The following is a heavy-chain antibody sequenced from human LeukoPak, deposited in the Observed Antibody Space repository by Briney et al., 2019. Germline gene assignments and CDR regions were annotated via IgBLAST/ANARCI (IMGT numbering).Heavy chain of an antibody. Sequence: ASVKVSCKASGYTFTGYYMHWVRQAPGQGLEWMGRINPNSGGTNYAQKFRGRVTMTRDTSISTAYMELSRLRSDDTAVYYCARTYYYDSSGYYGDAFDIWGQGTMVTVSS. J-gene: IGHJ3*02. CDR2: INPNSGGT. D-gene: IGHD3-22*01. V-gene: IGHV1-2*06. CDR1: GYTFTGYY. CDR3: ARTYYYDSSGYYGDAFDI.